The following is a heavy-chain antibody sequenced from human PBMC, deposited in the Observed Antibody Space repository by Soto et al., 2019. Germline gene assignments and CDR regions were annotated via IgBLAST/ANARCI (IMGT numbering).Heavy chain of an antibody. CDR2: ISYDGSNK. Sequence: QVQLVESGGGVVQPGRSLRLSCAASGFTFSSYGMHWVRQAPGKGMEWVAVISYDGSNKYYAYSVKGRFNISRDNAKNPLYLKTNSLRASDTAVYYCAKEVDIMVRGVIPDSMDVWGHGTTFTVSS. J-gene: IGHJ6*02. V-gene: IGHV3-30*18. D-gene: IGHD3-10*01. CDR1: GFTFSSYG. CDR3: AKEVDIMVRGVIPDSMDV.